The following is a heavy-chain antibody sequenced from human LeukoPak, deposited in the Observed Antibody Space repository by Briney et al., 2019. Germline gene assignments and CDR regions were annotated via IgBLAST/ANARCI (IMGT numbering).Heavy chain of an antibody. J-gene: IGHJ6*02. CDR3: ARRAVYYYYGMDV. CDR2: INPNSGGT. CDR1: GYTFTGYY. Sequence: ASVKVSFKASGYTFTGYYMHWMRQAPGQGREWMGWINPNSGGTNYAQKFQGRVTMTRDTSISTAYMELSSLKSDDKALYYCARRAVYYYYGMDVWGQGTTVTVSS. D-gene: IGHD6-25*01. V-gene: IGHV1-2*02.